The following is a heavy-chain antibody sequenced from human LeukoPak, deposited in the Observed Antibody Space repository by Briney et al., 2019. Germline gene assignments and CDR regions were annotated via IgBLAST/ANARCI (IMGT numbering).Heavy chain of an antibody. V-gene: IGHV1-18*01. CDR3: ARYPLSYSSNWHYYFDY. CDR1: GYTFTSYG. J-gene: IGHJ4*02. Sequence: ASVKVSCKASGYTFTSYGVSWGRQAPGQGLEWMGWISASNGNTNYAQNLQDRVTMTTATSTSTAYMELRSLRSDDTAVYYCARYPLSYSSNWHYYFDYWGQGTLLTVSS. CDR2: ISASNGNT. D-gene: IGHD6-13*01.